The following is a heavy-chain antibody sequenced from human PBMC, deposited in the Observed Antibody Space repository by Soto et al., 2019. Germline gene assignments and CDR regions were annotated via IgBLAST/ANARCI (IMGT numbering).Heavy chain of an antibody. CDR3: ARDIGYCSGGSCYYIFDY. CDR1: GFTFSSYW. CDR2: IKQDGSEK. Sequence: GGSLRLSCAASGFTFSSYWMSWVRQAPGKGLEWVANIKQDGSEKYYVDSVKGRFTISRDNAKNSLYLQMNSLRAEDTAVYYCARDIGYCSGGSCYYIFDYWGQGTLVTVS. D-gene: IGHD2-15*01. V-gene: IGHV3-7*01. J-gene: IGHJ4*02.